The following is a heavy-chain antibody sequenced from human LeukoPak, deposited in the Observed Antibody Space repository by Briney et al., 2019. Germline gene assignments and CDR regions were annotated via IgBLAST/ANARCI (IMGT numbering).Heavy chain of an antibody. J-gene: IGHJ3*02. V-gene: IGHV4-59*01. D-gene: IGHD3-22*01. CDR2: IYYSGST. CDR1: GGSISSYY. Sequence: PSETLSLTCTVSGGSISSYYWSWIRQPPGKGLEWIGYIYYSGSTNYNPSLKSRVTISVDTSKNQFSLKLSSVTAADTAVYYCARNNPSITMIVLRGAFDIWGQGTMVTVSS. CDR3: ARNNPSITMIVLRGAFDI.